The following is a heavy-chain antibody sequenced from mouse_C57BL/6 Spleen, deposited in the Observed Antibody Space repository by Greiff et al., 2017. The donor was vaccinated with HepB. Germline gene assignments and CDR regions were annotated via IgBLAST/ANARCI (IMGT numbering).Heavy chain of an antibody. V-gene: IGHV3-6*01. J-gene: IGHJ3*01. CDR3: ARYTWFAY. Sequence: ESGPGLVKPSQSLSLTCSVTGYSITSGYYWNWIRQFPGNKLEWMGYISYDGSNNYNPSLKNRISITRDTSKNQFFLKLNSVTTEDTATYYCARYTWFAYWGQGTLVTVSA. CDR1: GYSITSGYY. CDR2: ISYDGSN.